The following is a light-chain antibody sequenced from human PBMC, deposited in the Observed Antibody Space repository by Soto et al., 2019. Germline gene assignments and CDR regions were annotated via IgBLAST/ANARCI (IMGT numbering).Light chain of an antibody. V-gene: IGKV3-11*01. J-gene: IGKJ5*01. CDR3: QQGCT. Sequence: DIVLTQSPATLSLSPGERATLSCRASQSVRSYLGWYQQRPGQAPRLLIYDASNRATGIPARFSGSGSGTDFTLSISSLEPEDFAVYYCQQGCTFGQGTRLEIK. CDR2: DAS. CDR1: QSVRSY.